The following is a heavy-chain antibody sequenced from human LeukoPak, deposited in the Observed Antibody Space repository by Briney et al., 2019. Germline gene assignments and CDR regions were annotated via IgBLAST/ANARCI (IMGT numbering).Heavy chain of an antibody. CDR2: IKQDGSEK. V-gene: IGHV3-7*01. D-gene: IGHD1-7*01. CDR1: GFTFSDYY. CDR3: VREMKLELPASSGYFYGMDV. J-gene: IGHJ6*02. Sequence: GGSLRLSCAASGFTFSDYYMIWIRQAPGKGLEWVANIKQDGSEKYYVDSVRGRFTISRDNAKNSLCLQMNSLRDEDTAVYYCVREMKLELPASSGYFYGMDVWGQGTTVTVSS.